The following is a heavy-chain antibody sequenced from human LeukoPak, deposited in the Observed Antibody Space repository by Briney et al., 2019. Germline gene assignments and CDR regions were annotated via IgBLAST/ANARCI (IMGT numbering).Heavy chain of an antibody. CDR1: GGSFSGYY. V-gene: IGHV4-34*01. CDR2: INHSGST. CDR3: ARHVTLQWLDLNWFDP. J-gene: IGHJ5*02. Sequence: PSETLSLTCAVYGGSFSGYYWSWIRQPPGKGLEWIGEINHSGSTNYNPSLKSRVTISVDTSKNQFSLKLSSVTAADTAVYYCARHVTLQWLDLNWFDPWGQGTLVTVSS. D-gene: IGHD6-19*01.